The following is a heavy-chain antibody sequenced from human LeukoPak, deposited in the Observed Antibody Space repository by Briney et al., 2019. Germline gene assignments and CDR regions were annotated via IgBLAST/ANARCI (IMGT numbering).Heavy chain of an antibody. CDR2: ISGSGADT. D-gene: IGHD6-19*01. V-gene: IGHV3-23*01. CDR1: GFSFSSYA. CDR3: ARPALVVEWLVPLGHDAFDI. J-gene: IGHJ3*02. Sequence: GGSLRLSCAASGFSFSSYAMTWVRQAPGKGLEWVSAISGSGADTHYADSVKGRFTISRDNAKNSLYLQMNSLRAEDTAVYYCARPALVVEWLVPLGHDAFDIWGQGTMVTVSS.